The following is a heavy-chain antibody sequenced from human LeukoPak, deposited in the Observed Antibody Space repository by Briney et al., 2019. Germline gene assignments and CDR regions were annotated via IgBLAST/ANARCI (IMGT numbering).Heavy chain of an antibody. CDR3: ARDLHPRYYLPDY. J-gene: IGHJ4*02. Sequence: PGGSLRLSCAASGFSVISNYMSWVRQAPGKGLEWVASIKEDGSETYYVDSVKGRFTISRDNAKNSLYLQMNSLRAEDTAVYYCARDLHPRYYLPDYWGQGTLVTVSS. V-gene: IGHV3-7*04. CDR2: IKEDGSET. D-gene: IGHD1-26*01. CDR1: GFSVISNY.